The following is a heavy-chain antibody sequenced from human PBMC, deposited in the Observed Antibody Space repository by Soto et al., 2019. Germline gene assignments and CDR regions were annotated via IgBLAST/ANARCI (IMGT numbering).Heavy chain of an antibody. CDR1: GYTFSSYG. D-gene: IGHD3-22*01. CDR2: ISAYNGNT. CDR3: ARDGSSGYYYEPFDY. Sequence: QVQLVPAGAEVKKPGASVKVSCNASGYTFSSYGISWVRQAPGQGLEWMGWISAYNGNTNYAQKLQGRVNMTTDTSTSTAYMERRSLRSDDTAVYYCARDGSSGYYYEPFDYWGQGTLVTVSS. V-gene: IGHV1-18*04. J-gene: IGHJ4*02.